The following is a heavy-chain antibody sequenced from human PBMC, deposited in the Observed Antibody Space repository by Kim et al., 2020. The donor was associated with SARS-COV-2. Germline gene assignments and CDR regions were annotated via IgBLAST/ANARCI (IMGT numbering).Heavy chain of an antibody. Sequence: SVKVSCKASGGTFSSYAISWVRQAPGQGLEWMGGIIPIFGTANYAQKFQGRVTITADESTSTAYMELSSLRSEDTAVYYCAREGGLWFGELPRGFDPCGQGTLVTVSS. CDR1: GGTFSSYA. D-gene: IGHD3-10*01. J-gene: IGHJ5*02. CDR3: AREGGLWFGELPRGFDP. CDR2: IIPIFGTA. V-gene: IGHV1-69*13.